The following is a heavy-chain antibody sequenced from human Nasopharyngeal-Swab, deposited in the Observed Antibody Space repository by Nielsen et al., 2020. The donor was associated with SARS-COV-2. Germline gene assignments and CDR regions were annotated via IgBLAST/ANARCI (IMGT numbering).Heavy chain of an antibody. D-gene: IGHD5-24*01. CDR3: ARRGGMATTFDY. Sequence: GSLRLSCAASGFTFSSSAISWVRQPPGKGLEWIGEINHSGSTNYNPSLKSRVTISVDTSKNQFSLKLSSVTAADTAVYYCARRGGMATTFDYWGQGTLVTVSS. CDR2: INHSGST. J-gene: IGHJ4*02. CDR1: GFTFSSSA. V-gene: IGHV4-34*01.